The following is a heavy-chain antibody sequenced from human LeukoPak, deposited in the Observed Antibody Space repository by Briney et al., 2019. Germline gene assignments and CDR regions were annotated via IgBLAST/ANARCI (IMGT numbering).Heavy chain of an antibody. J-gene: IGHJ3*02. Sequence: ASVKVPCKASGSTFTSYAISWVRQAPGQGLEWLGWISGYNGNTNYAQKLQGRVTMPTDTSTSTAYMELRSRRSDDTAVYYCARESSAYVFDIWGQGTTVTVSS. CDR2: ISGYNGNT. V-gene: IGHV1-18*01. CDR1: GSTFTSYA. CDR3: ARESSAYVFDI. D-gene: IGHD6-19*01.